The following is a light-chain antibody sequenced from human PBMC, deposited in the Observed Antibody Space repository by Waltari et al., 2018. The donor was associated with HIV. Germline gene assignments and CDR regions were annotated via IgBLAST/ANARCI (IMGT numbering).Light chain of an antibody. V-gene: IGLV3-25*03. Sequence: SYELAQPPSVSVSPGQTAILTCSGASLPRQFVYWYQQKPGQAPIVVIYKDSERPSGIPERFSGFISGTTATLTISAVQAEDEADYYCQSADITGTLGVFGGGTRLTV. J-gene: IGLJ2*01. CDR3: QSADITGTLGV. CDR2: KDS. CDR1: SLPRQF.